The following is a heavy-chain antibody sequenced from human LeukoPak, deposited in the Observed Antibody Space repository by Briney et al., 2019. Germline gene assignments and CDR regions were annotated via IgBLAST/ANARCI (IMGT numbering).Heavy chain of an antibody. J-gene: IGHJ4*02. CDR3: AKDSVLLWFGELLPTLDY. CDR2: ISGSGGST. CDR1: GFTFSSYA. V-gene: IGHV3-23*01. Sequence: GASLRLSCAASGFTFSSYAMSWVRQAPGKGPEWVSAISGSGGSTYYADSVKGRFTISRDNSKNTLYLQMNSLRAEDTAVYYCAKDSVLLWFGELLPTLDYWGQGTLVTVSS. D-gene: IGHD3-10*01.